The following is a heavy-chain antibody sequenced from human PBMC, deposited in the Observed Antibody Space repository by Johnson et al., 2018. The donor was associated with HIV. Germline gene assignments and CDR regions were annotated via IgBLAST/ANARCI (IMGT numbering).Heavy chain of an antibody. J-gene: IGHJ3*02. CDR3: ATIAAHGAAFDI. D-gene: IGHD6-25*01. Sequence: QMQLVESGGGVVQPGRSLRLSCAASGFTFSSYDMHWVRQAPGKGLEWVALISYDGSNKYHADSVKGRFTISRDNSKNTLYLQMNSLRPEDTAAYYCATIAAHGAAFDIWGQGTVVTVSS. CDR1: GFTFSSYD. CDR2: ISYDGSNK. V-gene: IGHV3-30*03.